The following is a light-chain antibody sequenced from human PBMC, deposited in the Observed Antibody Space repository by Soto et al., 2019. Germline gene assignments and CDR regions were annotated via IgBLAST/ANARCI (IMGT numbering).Light chain of an antibody. V-gene: IGKV1-8*01. CDR3: QQYYSYPRT. J-gene: IGKJ1*01. CDR2: AAS. CDR1: QGISSY. Sequence: AIRMTQSPSSLSASTGDRATITCRASQGISSYLAWYQQQPGKAPQLLIYAASTLQSGVPSRFSGSGSGTDFTLTISCLQSEDFATYYCQQYYSYPRTFGQGTKVDIK.